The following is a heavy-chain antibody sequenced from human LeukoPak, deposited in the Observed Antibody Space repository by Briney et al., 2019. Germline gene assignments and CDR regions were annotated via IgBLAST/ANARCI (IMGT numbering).Heavy chain of an antibody. J-gene: IGHJ6*03. Sequence: SETLSLTCTVSGGSISSSRFFWAWIRQPPGKGLEWIGNINFSGTTYYNPSLKSRVTLSVDPSKNQFSLRLSSVTAADTAVYYCARQYPLYSYYYYYYYMDVWGKGTTVTVSS. CDR3: ARQYPLYSYYYYYYYMDV. CDR2: INFSGTT. CDR1: GGSISSSRFF. V-gene: IGHV4-39*07. D-gene: IGHD2-2*02.